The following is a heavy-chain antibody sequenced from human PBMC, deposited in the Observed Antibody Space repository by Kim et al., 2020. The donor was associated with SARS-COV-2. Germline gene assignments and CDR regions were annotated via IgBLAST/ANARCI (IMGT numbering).Heavy chain of an antibody. CDR3: AKDGHGTIDV. Sequence: GGSLRLSCAASGFTFSNNPMHWVRQAPGKRPEWVAVIWSGGSNKYNEDSVRGRFTISRDNSKNKLYLQLNSLRAEDMAVYYCAKDGHGTIDVWGQGTMVTVTS. V-gene: IGHV3-33*06. CDR1: GFTFSNNP. J-gene: IGHJ3*01. CDR2: IWSGGSNK.